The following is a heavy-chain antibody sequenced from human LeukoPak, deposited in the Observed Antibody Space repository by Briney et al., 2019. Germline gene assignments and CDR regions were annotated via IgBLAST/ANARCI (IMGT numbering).Heavy chain of an antibody. Sequence: GASVKVSRKASGYTFTSYYMHWVRQAPGHGLEWMGIINPSGGSTSYAQKFQGRVSMTRDTSTSTVYMELSSLRSEDTAVYYCARGITMVRGVPPSGMDVWGQGTTVTVSS. V-gene: IGHV1-46*01. J-gene: IGHJ6*02. CDR2: INPSGGST. CDR1: GYTFTSYY. D-gene: IGHD3-10*01. CDR3: ARGITMVRGVPPSGMDV.